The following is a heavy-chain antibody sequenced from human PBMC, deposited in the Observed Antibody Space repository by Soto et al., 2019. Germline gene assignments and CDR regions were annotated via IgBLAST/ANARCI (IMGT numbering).Heavy chain of an antibody. V-gene: IGHV4-31*03. D-gene: IGHD2-15*01. CDR2: IYYTWKT. J-gene: IGHJ5*02. CDR3: ARDGSSTANWIEP. CDR1: GDSLNIGGYY. Sequence: SETLSLTCTVSGDSLNIGGYYLTWISRHPGKGVEWMGYIYYTWKTYYNPSLESRLTMSLDTSKNKFSLKLSSVTAADTGVYYCARDGSSTANWIEPWGQGTTVTLSS.